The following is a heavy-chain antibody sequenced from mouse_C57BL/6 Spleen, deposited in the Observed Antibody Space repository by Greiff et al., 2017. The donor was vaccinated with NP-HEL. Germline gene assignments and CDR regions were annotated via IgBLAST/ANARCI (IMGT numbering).Heavy chain of an antibody. CDR1: GYTFTSYW. J-gene: IGHJ2*01. Sequence: QVQLQQPGAELVMPGASVKLSCKASGYTFTSYWMHWVKQRPGQGLEWIGEIDPSDSYTNYNQKFKGKSTLTVDKSSSTAYMQLSSLTSEDSAVYYCARRRDYYFDYWGQGTTLTVSS. CDR2: IDPSDSYT. CDR3: ARRRDYYFDY. V-gene: IGHV1-69*01.